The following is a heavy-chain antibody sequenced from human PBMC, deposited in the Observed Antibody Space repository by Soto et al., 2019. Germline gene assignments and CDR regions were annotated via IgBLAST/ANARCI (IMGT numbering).Heavy chain of an antibody. CDR2: IYYSGST. D-gene: IGHD6-13*01. CDR3: ARDLRIAAVRSRWFGP. Sequence: SETLSLTCTVSGGSISSYYWSWIRQPPGKGLEWIGYIYYSGSTNYNPSLKSRVTISVDTSKNQFSLKLSSVTAADTAVYYCARDLRIAAVRSRWFGPWGQGTLVTVS. V-gene: IGHV4-59*01. J-gene: IGHJ5*02. CDR1: GGSISSYY.